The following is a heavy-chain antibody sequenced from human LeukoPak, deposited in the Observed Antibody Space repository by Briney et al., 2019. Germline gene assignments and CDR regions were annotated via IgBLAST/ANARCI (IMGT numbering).Heavy chain of an antibody. Sequence: GGSLRLSSAASGFTFSNYWMHWVRQAPGKGLEWVAVIWYDGSNKYYADSVKGRFTISRDNSRNTLYLQMNSLRAEDTAVYYCVRELPPVVQYYFDYWGPGTLVTVSS. J-gene: IGHJ4*02. D-gene: IGHD3-22*01. CDR1: GFTFSNYW. V-gene: IGHV3-33*08. CDR2: IWYDGSNK. CDR3: VRELPPVVQYYFDY.